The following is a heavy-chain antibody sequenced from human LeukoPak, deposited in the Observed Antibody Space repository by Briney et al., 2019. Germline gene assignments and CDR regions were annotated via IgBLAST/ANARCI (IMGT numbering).Heavy chain of an antibody. CDR1: GVSLSTSGVG. J-gene: IGHJ3*02. D-gene: IGHD5-18*01. V-gene: IGHV2-5*02. CDR2: IYWDDDS. CDR3: AHSQVFSYGSFHDAYDI. Sequence: SGPTLVNPTQTLTLTCSLSGVSLSTSGVGVGWIRQPPGKALEWLALIYWDDDSRYSPSLKSRLTIAKDTSKNQVVLTLTNMDSADTATYYCAHSQVFSYGSFHDAYDIWGLGMLVTVSS.